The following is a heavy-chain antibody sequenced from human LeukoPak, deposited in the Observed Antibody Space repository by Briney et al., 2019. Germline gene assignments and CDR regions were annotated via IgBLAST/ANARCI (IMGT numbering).Heavy chain of an antibody. D-gene: IGHD1-1*01. V-gene: IGHV3-23*01. Sequence: GGSLRLSCAASGFTFSSYSMNWVRQAPGKGLECVSAIRRGVGGTYYADSVKGRFTISRDNSMNTLYLQMNNLRADDTAVYYCAKKGQADDNGKPDWGQGTLVTVSP. CDR2: IRRGVGGT. J-gene: IGHJ4*02. CDR3: AKKGQADDNGKPD. CDR1: GFTFSSYS.